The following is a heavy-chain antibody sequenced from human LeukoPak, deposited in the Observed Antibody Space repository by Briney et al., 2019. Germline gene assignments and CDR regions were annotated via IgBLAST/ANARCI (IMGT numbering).Heavy chain of an antibody. Sequence: GGSLRLSWALSGFTFSSYAMQWVRQAPGRGLDWVAVISKDGSNKYYADSVKGRFTISRDNSKNTLYLQMNSLRAEDTAVYYCARDGLEGGWDQGVDAFDIWGQATMVTVSS. V-gene: IGHV3-30-3*01. CDR3: ARDGLEGGWDQGVDAFDI. CDR1: GFTFSSYA. CDR2: ISKDGSNK. D-gene: IGHD6-19*01. J-gene: IGHJ3*02.